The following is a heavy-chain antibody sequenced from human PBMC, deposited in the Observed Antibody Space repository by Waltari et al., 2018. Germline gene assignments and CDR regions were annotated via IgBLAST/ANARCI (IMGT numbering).Heavy chain of an antibody. J-gene: IGHJ6*02. CDR2: LFPSGRT. V-gene: IGHV4-4*07. CDR1: GGSISSYY. D-gene: IGHD6-6*01. CDR3: ARYISSTTYSYFYGMDV. Sequence: QVQLQESGPGLVKPSETLSLTCTVSGGSISSYYWPWIRPPAGEGLEWIGRLFPSGRTNYNPSLKSRVTMSVDTSKNQFSLRLTSVTAADTAVYYCARYISSTTYSYFYGMDVWGQGTTVTVSS.